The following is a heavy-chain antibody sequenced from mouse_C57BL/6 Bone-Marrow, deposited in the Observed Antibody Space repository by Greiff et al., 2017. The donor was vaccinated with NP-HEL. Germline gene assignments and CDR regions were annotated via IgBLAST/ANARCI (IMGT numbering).Heavy chain of an antibody. J-gene: IGHJ2*01. CDR3: ARSYYGSSYAGYYFDY. CDR2: IWSGGST. CDR1: GFSLTSYG. Sequence: QVHVKQSGPGLVQPSQSLSITCTVSGFSLTSYGVHWVRQSPGKGLEWLGVIWSGGSTDYNAAFISRLSISKDNSKSQVFFKMNSLQADDTAIYYCARSYYGSSYAGYYFDYWGQGTTLTVSS. V-gene: IGHV2-2*01. D-gene: IGHD1-1*01.